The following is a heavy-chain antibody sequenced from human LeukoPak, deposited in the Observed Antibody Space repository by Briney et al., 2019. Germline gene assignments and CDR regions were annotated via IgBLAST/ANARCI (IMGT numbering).Heavy chain of an antibody. Sequence: GGSLRLSCAASGFTFSNAWVSWVRQAPGKGLEWVGRIKSNTDGGTTDYAAPVKGRFTISRDDSENTMYLQVNSLKTEDTAVYYCTTDRYYYDSSGYYRRFDYWGQGTLVTVSS. J-gene: IGHJ4*02. CDR1: GFTFSNAW. CDR2: IKSNTDGGTT. D-gene: IGHD3-22*01. V-gene: IGHV3-15*01. CDR3: TTDRYYYDSSGYYRRFDY.